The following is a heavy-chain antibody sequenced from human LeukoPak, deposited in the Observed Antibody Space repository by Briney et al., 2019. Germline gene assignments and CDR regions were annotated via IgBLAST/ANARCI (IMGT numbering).Heavy chain of an antibody. D-gene: IGHD6-13*01. CDR1: GFTFSSYA. CDR3: AKAARYSSSWYSDY. V-gene: IGHV3-23*01. CDR2: ISGSGGST. J-gene: IGHJ4*02. Sequence: GGSLRPSCAASGFTFSSYAMSWVRQAPGKGLEWVSAISGSGGSTYYADSVKGRFTISRDNSKNTLYLQMNSLRAEDTAVYYCAKAARYSSSWYSDYWGQGTLVTVSS.